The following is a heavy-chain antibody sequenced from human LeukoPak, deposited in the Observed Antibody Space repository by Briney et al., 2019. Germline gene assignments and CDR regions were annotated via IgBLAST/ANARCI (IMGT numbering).Heavy chain of an antibody. J-gene: IGHJ5*02. D-gene: IGHD2-15*01. CDR1: GYSFTSYW. Sequence: GESLKISCKGSGYSFTSYWIGWVRQMPGKGLEWMGIIYPDDSDTRYGPSFQDQVTISADKSISTAYLQWSSLKASDTAMYYCARSLCSGGSCFENWFDPWGQGTLVTVSS. CDR3: ARSLCSGGSCFENWFDP. CDR2: IYPDDSDT. V-gene: IGHV5-51*01.